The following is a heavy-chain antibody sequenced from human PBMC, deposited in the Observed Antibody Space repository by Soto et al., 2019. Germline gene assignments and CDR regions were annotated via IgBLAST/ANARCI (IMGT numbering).Heavy chain of an antibody. CDR3: AKGAVAGTPTSYYYYGMDV. V-gene: IGHV1-69*12. CDR2: IIPIFGSV. Sequence: QVQLLQYGTEVKKPGSSVRVSCEASGSSFRTYAISWVRQAPGQGLEWMGEIIPIFGSVNYAQKFQDRVTISAVESTTTVYMDLKSLRSNDTGVYYCAKGAVAGTPTSYYYYGMDVWGQGTTVTVSS. D-gene: IGHD6-19*01. CDR1: GSSFRTYA. J-gene: IGHJ6*02.